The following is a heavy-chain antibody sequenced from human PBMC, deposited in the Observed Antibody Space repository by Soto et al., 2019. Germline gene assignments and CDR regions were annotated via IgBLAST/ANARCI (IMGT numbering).Heavy chain of an antibody. CDR2: LYYGRSA. CDR1: GDSISSYY. Sequence: QVQLQESGPGLVKPSETLSLTCAVSGDSISSYYCMWIRQPPGKGLESIGYLYYGRSANYNPSLKSRVTLSVDTSTKQCSLPLSSMAAADTAVYYCALRSMAVVPEYWGQGTLVTVSS. D-gene: IGHD3-22*01. V-gene: IGHV4-59*01. J-gene: IGHJ4*02. CDR3: ALRSMAVVPEY.